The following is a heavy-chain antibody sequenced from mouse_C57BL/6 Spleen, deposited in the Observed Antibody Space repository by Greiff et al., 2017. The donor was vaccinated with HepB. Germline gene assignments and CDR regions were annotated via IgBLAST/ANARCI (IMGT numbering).Heavy chain of an antibody. Sequence: QVQLQQPGAELVKPGASVKMSCKASGYTFTSYWITWVKQRPGQGLEWIGDIYPGSGSTNYNEKFKSKATLTVDTSSSTAYMQLSSLTAEDSAVYYCAREATVVSYFDVWGTGTTVTVSS. V-gene: IGHV1-55*01. D-gene: IGHD1-1*01. CDR3: AREATVVSYFDV. CDR1: GYTFTSYW. J-gene: IGHJ1*03. CDR2: IYPGSGST.